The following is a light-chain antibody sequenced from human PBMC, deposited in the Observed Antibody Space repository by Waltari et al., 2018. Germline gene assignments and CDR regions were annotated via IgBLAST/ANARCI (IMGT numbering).Light chain of an antibody. Sequence: DIQMTQSPSSLSASVGDRVTITCRASQSISSYLNWYQQKPGKAPKLLIYAASSLQSGVPSRFSGSGSGTDFTLTISSLQPEDFAVYYCQLYDTSHTYTFGQGTKLEIK. CDR3: QLYDTSHTYT. CDR2: AAS. CDR1: QSISSY. J-gene: IGKJ2*01. V-gene: IGKV1-39*01.